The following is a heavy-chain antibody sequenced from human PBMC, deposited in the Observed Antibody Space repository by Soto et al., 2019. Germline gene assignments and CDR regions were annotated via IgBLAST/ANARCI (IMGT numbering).Heavy chain of an antibody. CDR3: ASSASEPAARYYYYYGMDV. CDR2: IYPGDSDT. V-gene: IGHV5-51*01. CDR1: GYSFTSYW. Sequence: PGESLKISCKGSGYSFTSYWIGWVRQMPGKGLEWMGIIYPGDSDTRYSPSFQGQVTISADKSISTAYLQWSSLKASDTAMYYCASSASEPAARYYYYYGMDVWGQGTTVTVSS. J-gene: IGHJ6*02. D-gene: IGHD2-2*01.